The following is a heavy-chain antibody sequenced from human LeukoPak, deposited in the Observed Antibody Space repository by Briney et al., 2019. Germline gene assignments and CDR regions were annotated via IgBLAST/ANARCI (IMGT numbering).Heavy chain of an antibody. CDR3: ARSYFDSGSYYGY. CDR2: IIPILGIA. J-gene: IGHJ4*02. D-gene: IGHD1-26*01. Sequence: GASVKVSCKASGGTFSSYAISWVRQAPGQGLEWMGRIIPILGIANYAQKFQGRVTITADKSTSTAYMELSSLRSEDTAVYYCARSYFDSGSYYGYWGQGTLVTVSS. V-gene: IGHV1-69*04. CDR1: GGTFSSYA.